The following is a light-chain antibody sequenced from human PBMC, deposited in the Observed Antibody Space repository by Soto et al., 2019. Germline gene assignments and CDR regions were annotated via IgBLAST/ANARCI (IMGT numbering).Light chain of an antibody. V-gene: IGKV3-20*01. J-gene: IGKJ5*01. CDR2: GAS. CDR3: QQYNEWPPFT. CDR1: QSVSNNY. Sequence: EIVLTQSPGTLSLSPGERATLSCRSIQSVSNNYLAWYQQKPGQAPRLLIYGASNRATGIPDRFSGSGSGTDFTLTISRLEPEDFAVYYCQQYNEWPPFTFGQGTRLEIK.